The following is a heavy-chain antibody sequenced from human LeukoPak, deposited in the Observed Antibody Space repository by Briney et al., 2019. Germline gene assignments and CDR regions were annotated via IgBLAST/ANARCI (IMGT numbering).Heavy chain of an antibody. Sequence: ASVKVSCKASGHTFSVYYIHWVRQAPGQGLEWMGWINSKTGDTQYAQKFQGRVTMTRDTSISTAYMELSRLRFDDTAVYYCARVDRSYLPYFHHWGQGTLVTVSS. CDR1: GHTFSVYY. V-gene: IGHV1-2*02. J-gene: IGHJ1*01. D-gene: IGHD3-16*02. CDR3: ARVDRSYLPYFHH. CDR2: INSKTGDT.